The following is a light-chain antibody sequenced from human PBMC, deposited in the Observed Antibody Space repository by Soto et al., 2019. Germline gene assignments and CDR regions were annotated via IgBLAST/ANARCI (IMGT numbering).Light chain of an antibody. CDR2: GAS. CDR3: QHYGTSQWT. V-gene: IGKV3-20*01. CDR1: QSVGES. Sequence: EIVLTQSPGTLSLSPGERVTLSCRASQSVGESLVWYQQKPGQAPRLLISGASSRATGIPDRFSGSGSGTEFTLTISRLEPEDFAVFYCQHYGTSQWTFGQGTKVDI. J-gene: IGKJ1*01.